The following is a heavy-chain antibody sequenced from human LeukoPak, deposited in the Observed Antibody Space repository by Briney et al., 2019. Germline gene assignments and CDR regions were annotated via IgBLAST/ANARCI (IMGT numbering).Heavy chain of an antibody. CDR3: ARLGSSWDFFDF. CDR1: GFTLSDYW. D-gene: IGHD6-13*01. Sequence: GGSLRLSCVASGFTLSDYWMSWVRQLPGKGLEWVANIKQDAGEIRYVDSVKGRFTISRDIAKNSVYLQMNSLRAEDTGLYYCARLGSSWDFFDFWGQGTLVTVS. V-gene: IGHV3-7*01. CDR2: IKQDAGEI. J-gene: IGHJ4*02.